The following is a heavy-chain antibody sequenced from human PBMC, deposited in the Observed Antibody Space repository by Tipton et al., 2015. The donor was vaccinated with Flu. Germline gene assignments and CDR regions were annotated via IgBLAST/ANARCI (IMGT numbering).Heavy chain of an antibody. CDR3: ARDPSLCMPDYFDY. CDR1: SGSIGSFY. CDR2: MYNNKYT. Sequence: LRLSCTVSSGSIGSFYWNWIRQPPGKGLEWIGYMYNNKYTKYNPSHEGRVTISVDTSKKQFSLQLRSVTAAETAVYYCARDPSLCMPDYFDYPGQGTLVTASS. J-gene: IGHJ4*02. V-gene: IGHV4-59*12. D-gene: IGHD2/OR15-2a*01.